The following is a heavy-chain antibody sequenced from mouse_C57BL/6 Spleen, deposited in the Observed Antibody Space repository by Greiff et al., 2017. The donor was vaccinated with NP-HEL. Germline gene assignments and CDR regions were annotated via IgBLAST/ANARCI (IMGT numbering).Heavy chain of an antibody. J-gene: IGHJ4*01. CDR1: GYTFTSYT. Sequence: VQLQQSGAELARPGASVKMSCKASGYTFTSYTMHWVKQRPGQGLEWIGYINPSSGYTKYNQKFKDKATLTADKSSSTAYMQLSSLTPEDSAVYYCAREVYGRYAMDYWGQGTSVTVSS. CDR3: AREVYGRYAMDY. V-gene: IGHV1-4*01. CDR2: INPSSGYT. D-gene: IGHD1-1*02.